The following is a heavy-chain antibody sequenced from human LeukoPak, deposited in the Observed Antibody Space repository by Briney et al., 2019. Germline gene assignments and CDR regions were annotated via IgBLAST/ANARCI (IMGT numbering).Heavy chain of an antibody. Sequence: VASVKVSCKASGYTFTGYYMHWVRQAPGQGLEWMGWINPNSGGTNYAQKFQGRVTMTRDTSLSTAYMELSRLRSDDTAVYYCARGRIAAAGTWFDYWGQGTLVTVSS. J-gene: IGHJ4*02. V-gene: IGHV1-2*02. CDR2: INPNSGGT. CDR3: ARGRIAAAGTWFDY. D-gene: IGHD6-13*01. CDR1: GYTFTGYY.